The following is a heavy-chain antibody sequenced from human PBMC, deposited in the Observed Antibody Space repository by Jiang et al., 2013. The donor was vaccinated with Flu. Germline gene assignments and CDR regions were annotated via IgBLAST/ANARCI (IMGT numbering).Heavy chain of an antibody. CDR1: GFTFSSYD. CDR3: ARRRFSHNNYDYFDH. J-gene: IGHJ4*02. Sequence: VQLVESGGDVVQPGMSLRLSCAASGFTFSSYDMHWVRQAPGKGLEWVAVISYDVVNVFYADSLRGRFTISRDNSKNRLYLQMNSLRTEDTALYYCARRRFSHNNYDYFDHWGQGTLVTVSS. CDR2: ISYDVVNV. V-gene: IGHV3-33*05. D-gene: IGHD4-11*01.